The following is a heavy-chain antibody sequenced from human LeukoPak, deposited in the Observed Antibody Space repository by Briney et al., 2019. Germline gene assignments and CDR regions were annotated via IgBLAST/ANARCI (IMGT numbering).Heavy chain of an antibody. V-gene: IGHV1-69*05. CDR1: GGTFSSYA. CDR2: IIPIFGTA. CDR3: ASYGGGYCSSTSCYLNWFDP. J-gene: IGHJ5*02. D-gene: IGHD2-2*01. Sequence: SVKVSCKASGGTFSSYAISWVRQAPGHGLEWMGGIIPIFGTANYAQKFQGRVTITTDESTSTAYMELSSLRSEDTAVYYCASYGGGYCSSTSCYLNWFDPWGQGTLVTVSS.